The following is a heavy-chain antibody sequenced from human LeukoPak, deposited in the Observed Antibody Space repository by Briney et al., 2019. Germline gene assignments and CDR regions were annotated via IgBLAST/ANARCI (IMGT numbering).Heavy chain of an antibody. CDR3: ARDYRGSYYFY. Sequence: ASVKVSCKASGYTFTTYGISWVRQGPGQGREWVGWISGYSGNTDYAQKFQDRVTMTTDTSTSTAYMELRSLSSDDTAVYYCARDYRGSYYFYWGQGTLVTVSS. D-gene: IGHD1-26*01. V-gene: IGHV1-18*01. J-gene: IGHJ4*02. CDR2: ISGYSGNT. CDR1: GYTFTTYG.